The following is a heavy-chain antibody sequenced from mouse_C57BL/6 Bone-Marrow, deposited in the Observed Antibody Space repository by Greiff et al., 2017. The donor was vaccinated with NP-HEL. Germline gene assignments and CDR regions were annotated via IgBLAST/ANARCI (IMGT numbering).Heavy chain of an antibody. V-gene: IGHV14-2*01. CDR3: ASPYYGSSVDY. D-gene: IGHD1-1*01. CDR1: GFNIKDYY. J-gene: IGHJ2*01. Sequence: VQLQQSGAELVKPGASVKLSCTASGFNIKDYYMHWVKQRTEQGLEWIGRIDPEDGETKYAPNFQGKATITADTSSNTAYLQLSSLTSEDTAVYYCASPYYGSSVDYWGQGTTLTVSS. CDR2: IDPEDGET.